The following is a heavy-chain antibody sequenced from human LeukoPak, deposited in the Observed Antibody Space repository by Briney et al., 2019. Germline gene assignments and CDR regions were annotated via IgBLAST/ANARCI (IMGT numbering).Heavy chain of an antibody. CDR3: ARDKYDSSGYLDY. Sequence: GSLRLSCAASGFTFSSYSMNWVRQAPGKGLEWVSSISSSSSYIYYADSVKGRFTISRDNAKNSLYLQMNSLRAEDTAVYYCARDKYDSSGYLDYWGQGALVTVSS. CDR1: GFTFSSYS. D-gene: IGHD3-22*01. CDR2: ISSSSSYI. J-gene: IGHJ4*02. V-gene: IGHV3-21*01.